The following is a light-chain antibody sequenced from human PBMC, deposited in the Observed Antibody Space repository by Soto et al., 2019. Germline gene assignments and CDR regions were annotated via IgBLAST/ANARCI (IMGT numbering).Light chain of an antibody. Sequence: QSVLTQPPSASGSPGQSVTISCTGTSSXXGGYNYVSWYQQYPGRAPKLMIYEVTKRPSGVPDRFSGSKSGNTASLTVSGLQAEDEADYYCSSYAASNNFYFVFGGGTKLTVL. CDR1: SSXXGGYNY. CDR3: SSYAASNNFYFV. CDR2: EVT. J-gene: IGLJ3*02. V-gene: IGLV2-8*01.